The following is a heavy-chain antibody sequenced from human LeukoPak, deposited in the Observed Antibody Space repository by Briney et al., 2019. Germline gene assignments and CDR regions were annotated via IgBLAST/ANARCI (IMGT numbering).Heavy chain of an antibody. J-gene: IGHJ4*02. V-gene: IGHV4-59*01. D-gene: IGHD5-12*01. CDR3: ARVFRSPHYSGYDLYYFDY. CDR2: IYYRGST. CDR1: GGSLSSYY. Sequence: SETLSLTCTVSGGSLSSYYWSWIRQPPGKGLEWIGYIYYRGSTNYNPSLKSRVTISVDTSKNQFSLKLSSVTAADTAVYYCARVFRSPHYSGYDLYYFDYWGQGTLVTVSS.